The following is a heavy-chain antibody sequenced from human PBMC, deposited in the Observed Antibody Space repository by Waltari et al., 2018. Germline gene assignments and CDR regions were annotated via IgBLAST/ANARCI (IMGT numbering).Heavy chain of an antibody. CDR1: GGTFSSYA. CDR3: ARLVVEPYYYGMDV. J-gene: IGHJ6*02. V-gene: IGHV1-69*09. Sequence: QVQLVQSGAEVKKPGSSVKVSCKASGGTFSSYAISWVRQAPGQGLEWMGRSIPILGIANYEQKVQGRVTITADKSTSTAYMELSSLRSEDTAVYYCARLVVEPYYYGMDVWGQGTTVTVSS. D-gene: IGHD2-2*01. CDR2: SIPILGIA.